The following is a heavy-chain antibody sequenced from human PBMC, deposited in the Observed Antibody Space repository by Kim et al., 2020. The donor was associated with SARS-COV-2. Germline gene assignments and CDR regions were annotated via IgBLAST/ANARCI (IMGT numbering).Heavy chain of an antibody. V-gene: IGHV5-51*01. CDR3: ARYIVATRLYYFDY. CDR1: GYSFTSYW. CDR2: IYPGDSDT. J-gene: IGHJ4*02. Sequence: GESLKISCKCSGYSFTSYWIGWVRQMPGKGLEWMGFIYPGDSDTRYSPSFQGQVTISADKSTSTAYLQWSSLKASDTAMYYCARYIVATRLYYFDYWGQGTLVTFSS. D-gene: IGHD5-12*01.